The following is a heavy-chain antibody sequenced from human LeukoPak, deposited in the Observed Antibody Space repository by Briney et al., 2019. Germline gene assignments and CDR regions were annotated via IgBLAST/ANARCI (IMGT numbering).Heavy chain of an antibody. J-gene: IGHJ5*02. CDR3: ARAGASSSRAWFDP. CDR2: IYYSGST. D-gene: IGHD6-6*01. Sequence: SETLSLTCTVSGGSISSYYWSWIRQPPGKGLEWIGYIYYSGSTNYNPLLKSRVTISVDTSKNQFSLKLSSVTAADTAVYYCARAGASSSRAWFDPWGQGTLVTVSS. V-gene: IGHV4-59*01. CDR1: GGSISSYY.